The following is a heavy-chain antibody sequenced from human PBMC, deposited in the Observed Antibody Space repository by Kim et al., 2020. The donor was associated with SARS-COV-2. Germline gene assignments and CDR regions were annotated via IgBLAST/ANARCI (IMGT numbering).Heavy chain of an antibody. Sequence: GGSLRLSCAASGFTFSSYSMNWVRQAPGKGLEWVSSISSSSSYIYYADSVKGRFTISRDNAKNSLYLQMNSLRAEDTAVYYCARDVSDGDSPEASWFDPWGQGTLVTVSS. CDR2: ISSSSSYI. V-gene: IGHV3-21*01. CDR3: ARDVSDGDSPEASWFDP. D-gene: IGHD4-17*01. J-gene: IGHJ5*02. CDR1: GFTFSSYS.